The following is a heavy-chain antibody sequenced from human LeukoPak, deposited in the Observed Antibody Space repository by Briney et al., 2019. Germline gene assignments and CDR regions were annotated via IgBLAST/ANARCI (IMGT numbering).Heavy chain of an antibody. CDR2: IYSGGST. V-gene: IGHV3-66*01. J-gene: IGHJ4*02. CDR3: AKDRSVGY. CDR1: GFTVSSNY. Sequence: QPGGPLRLSCAASGFTVSSNYMSCVRQAPGKGLEWVSVIYSGGSTYYADSGKGRFTISRDNSKNTLYLQMNSLRAEDTAVYYCAKDRSVGYWGQGTLVTVSS. D-gene: IGHD3-10*01.